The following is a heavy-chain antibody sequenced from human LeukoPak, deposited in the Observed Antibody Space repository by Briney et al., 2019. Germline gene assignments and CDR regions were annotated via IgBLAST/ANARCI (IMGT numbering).Heavy chain of an antibody. D-gene: IGHD5-12*01. CDR1: GFTFRSYN. CDR3: ARTRAGSGYDS. CDR2: ISSSSSYI. J-gene: IGHJ5*02. Sequence: GGSLRLSCAASGFTFRSYNMNWVRQAPGKGLEWVSSISSSSSYIYYADSVKGRFTISRDNAKNSLYLQKNSLRAEDTAMYYCARTRAGSGYDSWGQGTLVTVSS. V-gene: IGHV3-21*01.